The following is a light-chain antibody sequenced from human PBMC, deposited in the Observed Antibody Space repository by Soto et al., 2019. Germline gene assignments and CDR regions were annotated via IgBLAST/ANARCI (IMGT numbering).Light chain of an antibody. CDR1: HNISNW. V-gene: IGKV1-5*01. J-gene: IGKJ2*02. Sequence: DILMTQSPSTLSAPVGDRVTITCRASHNISNWLAWYKQRPGKAPSLVIYEASNLESGVPSRFSGSGFGTEFTLTISSLQPDDFATHYCQQYYTYPWTFGQGTKLEIK. CDR3: QQYYTYPWT. CDR2: EAS.